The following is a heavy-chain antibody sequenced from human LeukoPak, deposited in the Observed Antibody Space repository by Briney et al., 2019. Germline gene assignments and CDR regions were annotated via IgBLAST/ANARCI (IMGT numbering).Heavy chain of an antibody. CDR3: AREALVVTAPGAFDI. CDR1: GYTFTGYY. Sequence: GASVKVSCKASGYTFTGYYMHWVRQAPGQGLEWMGWINPNSGGTNYAQKFQGRVTMTRDTSISTAYMELSRLRSDDTAVYYCAREALVVTAPGAFDIWGQGTMVTVSS. J-gene: IGHJ3*02. V-gene: IGHV1-2*02. D-gene: IGHD2-21*02. CDR2: INPNSGGT.